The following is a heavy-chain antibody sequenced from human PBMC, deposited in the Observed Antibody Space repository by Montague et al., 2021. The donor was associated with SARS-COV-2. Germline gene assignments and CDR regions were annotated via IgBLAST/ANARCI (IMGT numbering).Heavy chain of an antibody. CDR3: ARAYCGGDCHVGP. CDR1: VGSISNYY. J-gene: IGHJ5*02. Sequence: SETLSLTCTVSVGSISNYYWTWIRQPPGKGLEWIGYIYDSGSANXNPSRKSRSTISVDTSNNQFSLRLGSVTAADTAVYYCARAYCGGDCHVGPWGQGILVTVSS. D-gene: IGHD2-21*02. V-gene: IGHV4-59*01. CDR2: IYDSGSA.